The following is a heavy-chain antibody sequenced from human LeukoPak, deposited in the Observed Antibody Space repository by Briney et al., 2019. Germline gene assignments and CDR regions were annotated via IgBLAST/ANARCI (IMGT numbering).Heavy chain of an antibody. J-gene: IGHJ3*02. Sequence: GESLKISCKGSGYSFTSYWIGWVRQMPGKGLEWMGIIYPGDSDTRYSPSFQGQVTISADKSISTAYLQWSSLKASDTAMYYCARPHSTTVTTPNDAFDIWGQGTMVTVSS. D-gene: IGHD4-17*01. CDR2: IYPGDSDT. CDR1: GYSFTSYW. CDR3: ARPHSTTVTTPNDAFDI. V-gene: IGHV5-51*01.